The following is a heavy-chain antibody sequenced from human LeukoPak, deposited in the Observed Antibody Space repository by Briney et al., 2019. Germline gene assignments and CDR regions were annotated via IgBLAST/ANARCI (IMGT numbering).Heavy chain of an antibody. CDR2: IYSGGTT. V-gene: IGHV3-53*01. D-gene: IGHD4-17*01. J-gene: IGHJ1*01. Sequence: GGSLRLSCAASGFTVSSNYMSWVRQAPGKGLEWVSVIYSGGTTYYADSVKGRFTISRDNSKNTLYLQMNSLRAEDTDVYYCARLASSPLRPEYFQDWGQGTLVTVSS. CDR1: GFTVSSNY. CDR3: ARLASSPLRPEYFQD.